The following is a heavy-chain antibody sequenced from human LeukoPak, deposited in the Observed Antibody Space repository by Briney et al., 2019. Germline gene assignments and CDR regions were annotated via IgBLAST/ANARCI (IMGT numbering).Heavy chain of an antibody. J-gene: IGHJ4*02. Sequence: GGSLRLSCAASGFTFSNYWMHWVRHVPGKGLVWVSRINDDGSATFYADSVKGRFTISRDNAKNTLFLQINSLRAEDTAVYYCAREILAPGKTHDYWGQGALVTVSS. V-gene: IGHV3-74*01. CDR1: GFTFSNYW. CDR2: INDDGSAT. CDR3: AREILAPGKTHDY.